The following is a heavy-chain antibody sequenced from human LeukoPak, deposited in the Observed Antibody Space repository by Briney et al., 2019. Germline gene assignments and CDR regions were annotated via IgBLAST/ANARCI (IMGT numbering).Heavy chain of an antibody. D-gene: IGHD5-18*01. Sequence: GGSLRLSCAASGFTFSSYSMNWIRQAPGKGLEWLSHISGSGSTIYYADSVKGRFTISRDNAKNSLYLQMNSLRAEDTAVYFCASSQLWGAFDIWGQGTTVTVYS. V-gene: IGHV3-48*04. CDR2: ISGSGSTI. CDR3: ASSQLWGAFDI. J-gene: IGHJ3*02. CDR1: GFTFSSYS.